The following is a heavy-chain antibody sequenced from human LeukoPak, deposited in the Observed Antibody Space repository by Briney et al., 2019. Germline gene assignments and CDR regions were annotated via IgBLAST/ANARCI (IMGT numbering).Heavy chain of an antibody. CDR1: GGSISSSSYY. Sequence: SETLSPTCTVSGGSISSSSYYWGWIRQPPGKGLEWIGSIYYSGSTYYNPSLKSRVTISVDTSKNQFSLKLSSVTAADTAVYYCAKTPGNYGSGSYYTEYYFDYWGQGTLVTVSS. J-gene: IGHJ4*02. CDR2: IYYSGST. D-gene: IGHD3-10*01. V-gene: IGHV4-39*01. CDR3: AKTPGNYGSGSYYTEYYFDY.